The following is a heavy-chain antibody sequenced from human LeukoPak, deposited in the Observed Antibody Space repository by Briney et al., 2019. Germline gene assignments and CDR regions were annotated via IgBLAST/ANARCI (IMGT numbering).Heavy chain of an antibody. Sequence: GGSLRLSCAASGFTFDDHAMHWVRQVPGKGLEWVSGISWNSGSIGYADSAKDRFTISRDNAKNSLYLQMNSLGPEDTALYYCAKVDHSNGYPDYWGQGTLVTVSS. CDR3: AKVDHSNGYPDY. V-gene: IGHV3-9*01. J-gene: IGHJ4*02. CDR1: GFTFDDHA. D-gene: IGHD3-22*01. CDR2: ISWNSGSI.